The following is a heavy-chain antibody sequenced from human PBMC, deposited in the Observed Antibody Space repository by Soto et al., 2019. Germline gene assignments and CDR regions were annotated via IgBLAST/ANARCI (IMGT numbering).Heavy chain of an antibody. V-gene: IGHV1-2*04. CDR1: GYTFTGYY. D-gene: IGHD3-22*01. CDR3: AIKGYSSGYYFDY. Sequence: ASVKVSCKASGYTFTGYYMHWVRQAPGQGLEWMGWINPNSGGTNYAQKFQGWVTMTRDTSISTAYMELSRLRSGDTAVYYCAIKGYSSGYYFDYWGQGTLVTVSS. CDR2: INPNSGGT. J-gene: IGHJ4*02.